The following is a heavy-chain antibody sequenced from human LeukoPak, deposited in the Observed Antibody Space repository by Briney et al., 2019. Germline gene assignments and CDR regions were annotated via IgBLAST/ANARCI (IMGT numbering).Heavy chain of an antibody. CDR1: GYTFTSYG. Sequence: ASVKVSCKASGYTFTSYGISWVRQAPGQGLEWMGWISAYNGNTNYAQKLQGRVTMTTDTSTSTAYMELRSLRSDDTAVYYYARETGQLQNDAFDIWGQGTMVTVSS. D-gene: IGHD2-2*01. V-gene: IGHV1-18*01. CDR2: ISAYNGNT. J-gene: IGHJ3*02. CDR3: ARETGQLQNDAFDI.